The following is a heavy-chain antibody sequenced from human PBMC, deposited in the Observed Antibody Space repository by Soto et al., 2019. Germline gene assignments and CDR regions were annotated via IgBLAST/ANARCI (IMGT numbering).Heavy chain of an antibody. V-gene: IGHV1-18*01. Sequence: QVQLVQSGAEVKKPGASVKVSCKASGYTFTTHGISWVRQVPGQGLEWMGWVRGDNGHTNYAQSLPGRVTMTTDTSTNTAYMELRSLRSDDTDVYYCARDLGYCRSGTCYREWFDPWGQGTLVTVSS. CDR2: VRGDNGHT. CDR3: ARDLGYCRSGTCYREWFDP. D-gene: IGHD2-15*01. CDR1: GYTFTTHG. J-gene: IGHJ5*02.